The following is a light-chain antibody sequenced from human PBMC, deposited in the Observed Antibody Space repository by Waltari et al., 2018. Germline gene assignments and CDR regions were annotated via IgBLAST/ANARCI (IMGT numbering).Light chain of an antibody. V-gene: IGLV2-8*01. CDR2: EVN. J-gene: IGLJ2*01. CDR1: SSDIGSSKY. Sequence: QSALTQPPSASGSPGQSVTISCTGTSSDIGSSKYVSWYQQHPPKAPKLMIYEVNKRPSGVPDRFSGSTSGNTASLTVSGLQADDEADYYCSSYAGSSNLIFGGGTKLTVL. CDR3: SSYAGSSNLI.